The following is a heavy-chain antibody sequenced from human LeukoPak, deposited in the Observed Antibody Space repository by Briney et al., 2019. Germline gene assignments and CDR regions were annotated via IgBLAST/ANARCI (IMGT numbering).Heavy chain of an antibody. CDR3: AKSYYYDSSGPNWFDP. D-gene: IGHD3-22*01. CDR1: GFTFSSYA. J-gene: IGHJ5*02. Sequence: GGSLRLSCAASGFTFSSYAMSWVRQAPGKGLEWVSAISGSGGSTYYADSVKGRFTISRDNSKNTLYLQMNSLRAEDTAVYYCAKSYYYDSSGPNWFDPWGQGTLVTVSS. CDR2: ISGSGGST. V-gene: IGHV3-23*01.